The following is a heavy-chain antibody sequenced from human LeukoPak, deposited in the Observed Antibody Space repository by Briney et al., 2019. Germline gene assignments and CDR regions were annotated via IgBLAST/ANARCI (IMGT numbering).Heavy chain of an antibody. CDR3: TTEYSSSYYFDY. CDR1: GFTFSNAW. CDR2: IKSKTDGGTT. Sequence: PGGSLRLSCAASGFTFSNAWMSWVRQAPGKGLEWVGRIKSKTDGGTTDYAAPVKGRFTISRDDSKNTLYLQMNSLKTEDTAVYYCTTEYSSSYYFDYWGQGTLVTVSS. D-gene: IGHD6-6*01. V-gene: IGHV3-15*01. J-gene: IGHJ4*02.